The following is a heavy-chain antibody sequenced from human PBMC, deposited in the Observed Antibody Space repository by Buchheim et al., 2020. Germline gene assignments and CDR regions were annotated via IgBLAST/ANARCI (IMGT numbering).Heavy chain of an antibody. V-gene: IGHV3-30*04. D-gene: IGHD3-9*01. CDR1: GFTFSSYA. J-gene: IGHJ5*02. Sequence: QVQLVESGGGVVQPGRSLRLSCAASGFTFSSYAMHWVRQAPGKGLEWVAVISYDGSNKYYADSVKGRFTISRDNSKNRRYLQMNSLRAEDTAVYYCASTLGRYSGFDPWGQGTL. CDR3: ASTLGRYSGFDP. CDR2: ISYDGSNK.